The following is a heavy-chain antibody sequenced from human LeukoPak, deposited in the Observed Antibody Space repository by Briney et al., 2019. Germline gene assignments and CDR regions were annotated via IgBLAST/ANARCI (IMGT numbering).Heavy chain of an antibody. Sequence: GGSLRLSCTASGFTFSSYWMHWVRQGPGKGLVWVSRINDDGSDTNYADSVKGRFTISRDNAKNTVYLQMDSLRADDTAVYYCASLAAAHPDYWGQGILVTVSS. CDR2: INDDGSDT. CDR3: ASLAAAHPDY. J-gene: IGHJ4*02. CDR1: GFTFSSYW. V-gene: IGHV3-74*01. D-gene: IGHD6-13*01.